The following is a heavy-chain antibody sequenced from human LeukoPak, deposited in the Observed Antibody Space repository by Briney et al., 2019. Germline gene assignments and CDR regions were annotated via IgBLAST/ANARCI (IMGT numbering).Heavy chain of an antibody. V-gene: IGHV3-23*01. Sequence: PGGSLRLSCAASGFTFSSYAITWVRQAPGKGLEWVSSVSSIGISSYYADSVKGRFTISRDNSQNTLYLQMNSLRAEDTAIYYCAKDMGSRATNLDYWGQGTLVTVSS. J-gene: IGHJ4*02. CDR1: GFTFSSYA. CDR2: VSSIGISS. D-gene: IGHD1-26*01. CDR3: AKDMGSRATNLDY.